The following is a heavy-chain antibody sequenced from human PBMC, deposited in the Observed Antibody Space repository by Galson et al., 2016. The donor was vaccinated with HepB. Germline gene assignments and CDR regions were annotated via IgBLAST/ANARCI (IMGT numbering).Heavy chain of an antibody. V-gene: IGHV3-21*01. CDR3: ARDAWSGYYARDASDI. Sequence: SLRLSCAASGFTFTRYTMNWVRQSPGKGLEWVSSISGGSSYKYYADSVKGRFTISRDNSKNSLYLQMNSLRDEDTAVYYCARDAWSGYYARDASDIWGQGTMVTVSS. CDR2: ISGGSSYK. CDR1: GFTFTRYT. D-gene: IGHD3-3*01. J-gene: IGHJ3*02.